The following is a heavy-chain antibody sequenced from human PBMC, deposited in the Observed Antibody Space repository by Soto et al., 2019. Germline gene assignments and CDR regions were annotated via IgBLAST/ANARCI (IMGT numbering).Heavy chain of an antibody. CDR1: GFTFGSYS. D-gene: IGHD3-3*01. CDR3: ARVPPSTNFWSGYYFDY. V-gene: IGHV3-21*01. CDR2: ISSSSSYI. J-gene: IGHJ4*02. Sequence: EVQLVESGGGLVKPGGSLRLSCAASGFTFGSYSMNWVRQAPGKGLEWVSSISSSSSYIYYADSVKGRFTISRDNAKNSLYLQMNSLRAEDTAVYYCARVPPSTNFWSGYYFDYWGQGTLVTVSS.